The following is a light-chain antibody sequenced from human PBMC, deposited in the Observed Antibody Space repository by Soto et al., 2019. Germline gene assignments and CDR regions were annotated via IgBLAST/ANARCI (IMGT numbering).Light chain of an antibody. CDR2: GTA. V-gene: IGKV3-15*01. CDR3: QQYNNWPRT. J-gene: IGKJ1*01. Sequence: EILMTQSPDTLSVSPGERVSLSCRASQSVISNLAWHQQKPGQAPRLLIYGTATRATGIPTRFSGSWSGTEFALTISSLRSEDFAVSYCQQYNNWPRTCGQGTNVEIK. CDR1: QSVISN.